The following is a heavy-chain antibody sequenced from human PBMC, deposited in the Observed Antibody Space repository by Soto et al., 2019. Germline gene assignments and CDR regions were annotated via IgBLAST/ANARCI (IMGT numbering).Heavy chain of an antibody. V-gene: IGHV4-39*01. CDR1: GGSISSSSYY. Sequence: SETLSLTCTVSGGSISSSSYYWGRIRQPPGKGLEWIGSIYYSGSTYYNPSLKSRVTISVDTSKNQFSLKLSSVTAADTAVYYCARPQTMTTKSGVWFDPWGQGTLVTVSS. CDR2: IYYSGST. CDR3: ARPQTMTTKSGVWFDP. J-gene: IGHJ5*02. D-gene: IGHD4-17*01.